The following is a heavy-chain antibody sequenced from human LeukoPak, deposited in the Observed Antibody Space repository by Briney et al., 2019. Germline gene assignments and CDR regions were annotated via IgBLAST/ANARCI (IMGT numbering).Heavy chain of an antibody. J-gene: IGHJ4*02. D-gene: IGHD3-3*01. CDR1: VGFISSYY. CDR2: IYYSGST. CDR3: ARVGDFWSGQELDY. Sequence: PSETLSLTCTVSVGFISSYYWSWIRQPPGKGLEWIGYIYYSGSTNYNPSLKSRVTISVDTSKNQFSLKLSSVTAADTAVYYCARVGDFWSGQELDYWGQGTLVTVSS. V-gene: IGHV4-59*01.